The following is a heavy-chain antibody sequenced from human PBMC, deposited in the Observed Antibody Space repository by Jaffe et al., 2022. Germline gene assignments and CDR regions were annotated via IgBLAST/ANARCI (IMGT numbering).Heavy chain of an antibody. CDR3: ATAFRTV. V-gene: IGHV3-7*01. CDR2: INQDGSEK. CDR1: GFNFTTYW. D-gene: IGHD2-21*02. J-gene: IGHJ1*01. Sequence: EVQVVESGGGLVQPGGSLRLSCAASGFNFTTYWMSWVRQAPGKGLEWVANINQDGSEKYYVDSVKGRFTISRDNAKNSLYLQMNSLRAEDTALYYCATAFRTVWGLGTLVTVSS.